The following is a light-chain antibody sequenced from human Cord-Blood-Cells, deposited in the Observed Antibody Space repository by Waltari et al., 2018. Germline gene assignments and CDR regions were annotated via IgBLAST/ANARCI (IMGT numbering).Light chain of an antibody. CDR2: DVS. V-gene: IGLV2-14*01. Sequence: QSALTEPASVSGSPGQSITISCTGTSSEVGGYNYVVWYQQHPGKAHKLMIYDVSKRPSGVSTRFSGTKSSNTASLTISGLQAEDEADYYCSSYTSSSTWVFGGGTKLTVL. CDR3: SSYTSSSTWV. CDR1: SSEVGGYNY. J-gene: IGLJ3*02.